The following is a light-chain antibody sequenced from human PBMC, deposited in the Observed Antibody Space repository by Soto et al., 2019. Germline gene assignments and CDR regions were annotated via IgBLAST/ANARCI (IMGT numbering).Light chain of an antibody. CDR2: DVS. CDR3: KQYNNWPFS. CDR1: QGVTTN. J-gene: IGKJ5*01. Sequence: EIVMTQSPATLSVSPGERATLSCRAGQGVTTNFAWYQQKSGQSPRLLIYDVSIRATGVPARFSATGSETDFNLTISGLQSEDSAVYFCKQYNNWPFSFGQGTRLEIK. V-gene: IGKV3-15*01.